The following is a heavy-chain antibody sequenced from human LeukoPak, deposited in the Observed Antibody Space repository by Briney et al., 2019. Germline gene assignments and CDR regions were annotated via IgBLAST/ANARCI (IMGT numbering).Heavy chain of an antibody. D-gene: IGHD2-15*01. CDR3: ARGHCSGGSCYRAPQRPNWFDP. CDR2: IIPIFGIA. J-gene: IGHJ5*02. CDR1: GGTFSSYA. Sequence: SVRVSCKASGGTFSSYAISWVRQAPGQGLEWMGRIIPIFGIANYAQKLQGRVTITADKSTSTAYMELSSLRSEDTAVYYCARGHCSGGSCYRAPQRPNWFDPWGQGTLVTVSS. V-gene: IGHV1-69*04.